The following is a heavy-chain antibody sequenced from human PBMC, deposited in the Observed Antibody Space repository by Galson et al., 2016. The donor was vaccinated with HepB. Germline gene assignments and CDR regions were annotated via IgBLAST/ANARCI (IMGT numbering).Heavy chain of an antibody. Sequence: TLSLTCAVSGDSIKGVGHYWNWLRQRPGKGLEWIGYSHYAGTASSNPSLKSRVSISVDTSNNLFSLTLTSVTADDTAVYYCAKKGRGGWFFDSWGRGTRVTVTS. CDR3: AKKGRGGWFFDS. J-gene: IGHJ4*02. V-gene: IGHV4-31*11. D-gene: IGHD6-19*01. CDR1: GDSIKGVGHY. CDR2: SHYAGTA.